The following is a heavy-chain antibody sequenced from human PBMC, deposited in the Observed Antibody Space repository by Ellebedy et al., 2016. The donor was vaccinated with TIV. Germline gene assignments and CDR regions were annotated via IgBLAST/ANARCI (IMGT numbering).Heavy chain of an antibody. V-gene: IGHV1-46*01. J-gene: IGHJ4*02. CDR3: ARGNTAMAMVDY. CDR2: TKPRDAGT. CDR1: GYTFTTYY. D-gene: IGHD5-18*01. Sequence: ASVKVSCXASGYTFTTYYMHWVRQAPGQGLEWVGVTKPRDAGTTYAQKFQDRVTMTSDTSTSTFYMDLRSLTSEDTAVYYCARGNTAMAMVDYWGQGTLVTVSS.